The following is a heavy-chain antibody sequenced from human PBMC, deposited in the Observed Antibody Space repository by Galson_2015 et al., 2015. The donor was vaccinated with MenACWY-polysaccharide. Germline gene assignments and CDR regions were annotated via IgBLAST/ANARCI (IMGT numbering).Heavy chain of an antibody. CDR1: GFTFSNAW. J-gene: IGHJ4*02. CDR3: TTVGNFYEGGY. Sequence: SLRLSCAASGFTFSNAWMNWVRQAPGRGLEWVGRIKSKSDGGTADYAAPVKGRFTVSRDDSKNTLYLQMNSPKTEDTAVYYCTTVGNFYEGGYWGQGTLVTVSS. V-gene: IGHV3-15*01. D-gene: IGHD3-3*01. CDR2: IKSKSDGGTA.